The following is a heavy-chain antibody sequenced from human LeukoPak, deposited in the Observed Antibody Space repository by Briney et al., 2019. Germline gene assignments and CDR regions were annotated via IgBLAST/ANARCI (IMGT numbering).Heavy chain of an antibody. CDR2: IYYSGST. CDR1: GASISGYY. J-gene: IGHJ4*02. Sequence: PSETLSLTCTVSGASISGYYWSWIRQPPGMGLEWIGYIYYSGSTSYNPSLRSRVTISVDTSNNQFSLKLSSVTAADTAVYYCARGERHGCDYWGQGTLVTVSS. D-gene: IGHD1-1*01. CDR3: ARGERHGCDY. V-gene: IGHV4-59*01.